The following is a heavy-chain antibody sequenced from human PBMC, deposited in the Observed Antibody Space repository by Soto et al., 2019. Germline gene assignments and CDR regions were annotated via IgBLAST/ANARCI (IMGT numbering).Heavy chain of an antibody. Sequence: SVKVSCKASGFTFTSSAVQWVRQARGQRLEWIGWIVVGSGNTNYAQKFQERVTITRDMSTSTAYMELSSLRSEDTAVYYCAAGYCGGDCLLGVTYYYYGMDVWG. CDR1: GFTFTSSA. CDR2: IVVGSGNT. V-gene: IGHV1-58*01. CDR3: AAGYCGGDCLLGVTYYYYGMDV. D-gene: IGHD2-21*02. J-gene: IGHJ6*02.